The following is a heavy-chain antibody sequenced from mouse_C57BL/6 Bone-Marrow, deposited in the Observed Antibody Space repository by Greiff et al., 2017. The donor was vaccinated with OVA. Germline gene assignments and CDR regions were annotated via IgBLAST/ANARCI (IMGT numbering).Heavy chain of an antibody. CDR2: INPSTGGT. V-gene: IGHV1-42*01. D-gene: IGHD1-1*02. CDR3: ARGSCECYFDG. J-gene: IGHJ2*01. Sequence: EVQLKQSGPELVKPGASVKISCKASGYSFTGYYMNWVKQSPEKSLEWIGEINPSTGGTTYNQKFKAKATLTVDKSSSTAYMQLKSLTSEDSAVYYCARGSCECYFDGWGQGTTLTVSS. CDR1: GYSFTGYY.